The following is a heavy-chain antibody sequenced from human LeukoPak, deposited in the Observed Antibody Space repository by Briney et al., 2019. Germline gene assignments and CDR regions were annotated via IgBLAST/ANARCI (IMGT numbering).Heavy chain of an antibody. V-gene: IGHV4-38-2*01. J-gene: IGHJ4*02. Sequence: SETLSLTCAVSGYSISSGYYWGWIRQPPGKGLEWIGSIYHSGSTYYNPSLKSRVTISVDTSKNQFSLKLSSVTAADTAVYYCARVGWSGYYFDYWGQGTLVTVSS. D-gene: IGHD3-3*01. CDR3: ARVGWSGYYFDY. CDR1: GYSISSGYY. CDR2: IYHSGST.